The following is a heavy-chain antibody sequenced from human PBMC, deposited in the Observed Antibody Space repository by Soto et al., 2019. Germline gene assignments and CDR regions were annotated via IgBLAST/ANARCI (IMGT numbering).Heavy chain of an antibody. CDR3: AMMDSGSYYRSDY. CDR2: IYYSGST. D-gene: IGHD1-26*01. V-gene: IGHV4-31*03. CDR1: GGSISSGGYY. Sequence: SETLSLTCTVSGGSISSGGYYWSWIRQHPGEGLEWIGYIYYSGSTYYNPSLKSRVTISVDTSKNQFSLKLSSVTAADTAVYYCAMMDSGSYYRSDYWGQGTLVTVSS. J-gene: IGHJ4*02.